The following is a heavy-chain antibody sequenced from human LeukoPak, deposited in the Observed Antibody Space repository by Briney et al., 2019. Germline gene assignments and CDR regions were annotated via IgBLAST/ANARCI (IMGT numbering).Heavy chain of an antibody. J-gene: IGHJ5*02. CDR3: AREASMIRGPGWFDP. V-gene: IGHV4-59*01. D-gene: IGHD3-10*01. CDR1: GVYISSYY. Sequence: SETLSLTCTVSGVYISSYYWSWIRQPPGKGLEWIGYIYYSGSTKYNPSLKSRVTISVDTSKNQFSLKLSSMTAADTDVYYCAREASMIRGPGWFDPWGEGTLVTVSS. CDR2: IYYSGST.